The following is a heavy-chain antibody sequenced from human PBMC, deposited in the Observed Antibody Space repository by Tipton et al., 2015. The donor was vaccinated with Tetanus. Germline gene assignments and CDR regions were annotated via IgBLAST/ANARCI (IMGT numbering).Heavy chain of an antibody. CDR3: ARAGEGGYDATMGFYYYDMDV. Sequence: TLSLTCTVSGASISTYSWTWIRQSPGKGLEWIAYLNFSGNTNYNPSLKTRVTMSPDTSKNQVSLRLNSVTAADTAVYYCARAGEGGYDATMGFYYYDMDVWGNGTTVTVSS. J-gene: IGHJ6*03. CDR2: LNFSGNT. CDR1: GASISTYS. D-gene: IGHD5-12*01. V-gene: IGHV4-59*01.